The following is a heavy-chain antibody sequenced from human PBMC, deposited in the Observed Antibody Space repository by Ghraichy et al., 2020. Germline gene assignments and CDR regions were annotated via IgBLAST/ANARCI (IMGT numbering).Heavy chain of an antibody. D-gene: IGHD3-22*01. CDR2: INGSGGST. J-gene: IGHJ4*02. Sequence: GALRLSCAASGFTFSSYAMSWVRQAPGKGLEWVSAINGSGGSTYYADSVKGRFTISRDNSKNTLYLQMNSLRAEDTAVYYCAKDSYYYDSSGYYYGDYWGQGTLVTVSS. CDR3: AKDSYYYDSSGYYYGDY. V-gene: IGHV3-23*01. CDR1: GFTFSSYA.